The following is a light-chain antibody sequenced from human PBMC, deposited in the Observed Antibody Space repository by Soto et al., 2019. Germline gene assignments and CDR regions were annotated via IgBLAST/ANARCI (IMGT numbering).Light chain of an antibody. CDR1: SSDVGSYNL. J-gene: IGLJ2*01. CDR2: EGS. CDR3: CSYAGSSTVV. Sequence: QSALTQPASVSGSPGQSITISCNGTSSDVGSYNLVSWYQQHPGKAPKLMIYEGSKRPSGVSNRFSGSKSGNTASLTISGLQAEDEADYYCCSYAGSSTVVFGGGTKLTVL. V-gene: IGLV2-23*01.